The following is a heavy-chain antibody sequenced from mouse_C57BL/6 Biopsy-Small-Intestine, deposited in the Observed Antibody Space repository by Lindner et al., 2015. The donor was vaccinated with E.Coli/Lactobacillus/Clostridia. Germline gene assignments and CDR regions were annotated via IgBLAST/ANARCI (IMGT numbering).Heavy chain of an antibody. D-gene: IGHD2-13*01. CDR3: ARPYYGDFYYFDY. V-gene: IGHV1-20*01. Sequence: VQLQESGPELVEPGASVKISCKASGYSFTGYFMNWVKQSHGKSLEWIGRINPYNGDTFYNQKFKGKATLTVDKSSSTAHMELRSLTSEDSAVYYCARPYYGDFYYFDYWGQGTTLTVSS. J-gene: IGHJ2*01. CDR1: GYSFTGYF. CDR2: INPYNGDT.